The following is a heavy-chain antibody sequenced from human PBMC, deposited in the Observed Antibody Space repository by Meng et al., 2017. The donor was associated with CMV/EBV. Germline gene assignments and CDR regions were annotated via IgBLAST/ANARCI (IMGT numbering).Heavy chain of an antibody. CDR2: INPNSGGT. D-gene: IGHD2-2*01. CDR1: GYTFTGYY. J-gene: IGHJ6*02. CDR3: ARESTYCSSTSCYYYYGMDV. V-gene: IGHV1-2*02. Sequence: SVTVSCKASGYTFTGYYMHWVRQAPGQGLEWMGWINPNSGGTNYAQKFQGRVTMTRDTSISPAYMELSRLRSDDTAVYYCARESTYCSSTSCYYYYGMDVWGQGTTVTVSS.